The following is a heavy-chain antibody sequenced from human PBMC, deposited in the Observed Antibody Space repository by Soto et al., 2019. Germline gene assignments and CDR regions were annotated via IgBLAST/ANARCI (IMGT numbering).Heavy chain of an antibody. CDR2: MDPNSGDT. D-gene: IGHD3-10*01. Sequence: QVQLVQSGAVVKKPGASVKVSCKASGYTLTSYNINWVRQAPGQGLEWMGWMDPNSGDTGNTQKFQGRVTMTRDISRGTAYMELSNLRSECTAVYYCARQGGQYGSGNYVHWGQGTRVTVSS. CDR1: GYTLTSYN. V-gene: IGHV1-8*01. J-gene: IGHJ4*02. CDR3: ARQGGQYGSGNYVH.